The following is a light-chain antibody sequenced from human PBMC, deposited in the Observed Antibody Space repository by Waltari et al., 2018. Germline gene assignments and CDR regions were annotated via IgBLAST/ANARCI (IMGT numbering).Light chain of an antibody. Sequence: QSTLTQPASVSGSRGQTITISCTGTSSYIGGYDFVPWYQQFPGKAPKLIIYDVNNRPSGGSDRFSGFKSGNTASLTISGLQPEDEAEYYCSSYTSTNTHVVFGGGTKLTVL. CDR2: DVN. V-gene: IGLV2-14*03. J-gene: IGLJ2*01. CDR1: SSYIGGYDF. CDR3: SSYTSTNTHVV.